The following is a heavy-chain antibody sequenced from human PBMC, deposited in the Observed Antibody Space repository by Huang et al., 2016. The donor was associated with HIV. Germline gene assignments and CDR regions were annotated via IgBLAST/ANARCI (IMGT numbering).Heavy chain of an antibody. J-gene: IGHJ3*02. Sequence: EVQLVESGGGLVKPGGSLRLSCAASGFTFSNAWMSWVRQAPGKGLKWVCRIKSKTDGGTTDYDAPVKGRFTISRDDSKNTLYLQMNSLKTEDTAVYYCTTESESSGWTMDHDAFDIWGQGTMVTVSS. V-gene: IGHV3-15*01. CDR3: TTESESSGWTMDHDAFDI. CDR1: GFTFSNAW. CDR2: IKSKTDGGTT. D-gene: IGHD6-19*01.